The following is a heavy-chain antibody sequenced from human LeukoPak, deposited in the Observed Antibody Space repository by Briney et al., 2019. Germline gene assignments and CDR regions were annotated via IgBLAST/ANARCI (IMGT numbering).Heavy chain of an antibody. CDR3: ARGMVTKFDY. D-gene: IGHD5-18*01. CDR1: GFTFSSYA. CDR2: ISGSGGST. J-gene: IGHJ4*02. V-gene: IGHV3-23*01. Sequence: PGGSLRLSCAASGFTFSSYAMSWVRQAPGKGLEWVSAISGSGGSTYYADSVKGRFTISRDNSKNTLFLQMSSLRADDTALYFCARGMVTKFDYWGQGTLVTVSS.